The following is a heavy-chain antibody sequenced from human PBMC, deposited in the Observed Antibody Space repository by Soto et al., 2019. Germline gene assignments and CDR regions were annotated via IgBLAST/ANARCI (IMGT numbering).Heavy chain of an antibody. CDR1: GDSISPYY. J-gene: IGHJ6*02. CDR2: IYYSGST. CDR3: ARDGSYGEGYYYYGMDV. D-gene: IGHD2-15*01. V-gene: IGHV4-59*01. Sequence: SETLSLTCTVSGDSISPYYWSWIRQPPGKGLEWIGYIYYSGSTNYNPSLKSRVTISVDTSKNQFSLKLSSVTAADTAVYYCARDGSYGEGYYYYGMDVWGQGTTVTVSS.